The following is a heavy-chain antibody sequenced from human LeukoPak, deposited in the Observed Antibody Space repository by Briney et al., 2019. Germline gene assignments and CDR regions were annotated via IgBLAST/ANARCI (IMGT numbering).Heavy chain of an antibody. CDR2: INHSGST. Sequence: PSETLSLTCAVYGGSFSGYYWSWIRQPPGKGLEWIGEINHSGSTNYNPSLKSRVTISVDTSKNQFSLKLSSVTAADTAVYYCARGARLLGIVVVPAAIFWFDPWGQGTLVTVSS. D-gene: IGHD2-2*03. V-gene: IGHV4-34*01. J-gene: IGHJ5*02. CDR1: GGSFSGYY. CDR3: ARGARLLGIVVVPAAIFWFDP.